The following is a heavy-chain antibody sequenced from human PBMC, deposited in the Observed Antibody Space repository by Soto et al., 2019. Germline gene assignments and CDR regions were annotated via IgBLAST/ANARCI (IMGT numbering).Heavy chain of an antibody. J-gene: IGHJ4*02. CDR3: ATIRTGYFDWHWDY. Sequence: SETLSLTCTVSGGSISSGGYYWSWIRQHPGKGLEWIGYIYYSGSTYYNPSLKSRVTISVDTSKNKFSLKLSSVTAADTAVYYCATIRTGYFDWHWDYWGRGTLVTVSS. CDR1: GGSISSGGYY. V-gene: IGHV4-31*03. CDR2: IYYSGST. D-gene: IGHD3-9*01.